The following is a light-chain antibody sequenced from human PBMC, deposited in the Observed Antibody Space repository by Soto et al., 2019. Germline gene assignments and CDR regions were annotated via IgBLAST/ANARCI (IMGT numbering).Light chain of an antibody. CDR1: QTVSSY. V-gene: IGKV3-11*01. Sequence: IVLTQSPATLSLWPGETAILSCRASQTVSSYLSWYQHKPGQAPRLLIYDASKRAPGIPARFSGSGSGTDFTLTISSLEPEDFAVYYCRQRSTSITFGQGTRLEIE. J-gene: IGKJ5*01. CDR2: DAS. CDR3: RQRSTSIT.